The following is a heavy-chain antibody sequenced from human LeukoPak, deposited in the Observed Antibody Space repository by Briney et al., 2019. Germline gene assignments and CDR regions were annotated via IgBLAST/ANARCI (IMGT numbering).Heavy chain of an antibody. CDR3: ARAVGIVVVISYFDY. CDR2: IYYSGST. D-gene: IGHD3-22*01. V-gene: IGHV4-39*07. CDR1: GGSISSGTYY. J-gene: IGHJ4*02. Sequence: SETLSLTCTVSGGSISSGTYYWGWIRQPPGKGLEWIGSIYYSGSTYYNPSLKSRVTISVDTSKNQFSLKLSSVTAADTAVYYCARAVGIVVVISYFDYWGQGTLVTVSS.